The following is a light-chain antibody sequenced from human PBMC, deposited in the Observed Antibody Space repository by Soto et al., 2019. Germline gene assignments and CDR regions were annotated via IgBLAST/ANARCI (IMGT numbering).Light chain of an antibody. CDR3: QHYNSYPWT. CDR1: QSISSW. Sequence: DIQMTQSPSTLSASVGDRVTITCRASQSISSWLAWYQQKPGKAPKLLIYKASSLESGVPSRFSGSGSGTEFTLTISSLQPDDLATYHCQHYNSYPWTSGQGTKVEIK. J-gene: IGKJ1*01. CDR2: KAS. V-gene: IGKV1-5*03.